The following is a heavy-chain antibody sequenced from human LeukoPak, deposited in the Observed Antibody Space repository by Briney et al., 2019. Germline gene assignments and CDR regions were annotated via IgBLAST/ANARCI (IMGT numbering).Heavy chain of an antibody. CDR2: INHSGST. V-gene: IGHV4-34*01. CDR1: GGSFSGYY. J-gene: IGHJ4*02. CDR3: ARGRGYYDSSGYYLYYFDY. D-gene: IGHD3-22*01. Sequence: KPSETLSLTCAVYGGSFSGYYWSWIRQPPGKGLEWIGEINHSGSTNYNPSLKSRVTISVDTSKNQFSLKLSSVTAADTAVYYCARGRGYYDSSGYYLYYFDYWGQGTLVTVSS.